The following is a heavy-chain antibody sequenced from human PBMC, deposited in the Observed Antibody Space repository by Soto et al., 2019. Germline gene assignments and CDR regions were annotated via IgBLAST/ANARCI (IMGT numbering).Heavy chain of an antibody. CDR3: ARSDRGYCSGGSCYSKVYNWFDP. V-gene: IGHV4-31*03. CDR2: IYYSGST. D-gene: IGHD2-15*01. CDR1: GGSISSGGYY. Sequence: SENLSLTCTVSGGSISSGGYYWSWIRQHPGKGLEWIGYIYYSGSTYYNPSLKSRVTISVDTSKNQFSLKLSSVTAADTAVYYCARSDRGYCSGGSCYSKVYNWFDPWGQGTLVTVSS. J-gene: IGHJ5*02.